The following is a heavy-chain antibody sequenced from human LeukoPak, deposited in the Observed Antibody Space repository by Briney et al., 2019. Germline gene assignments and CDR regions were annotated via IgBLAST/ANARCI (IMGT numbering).Heavy chain of an antibody. J-gene: IGHJ3*02. V-gene: IGHV3-49*04. D-gene: IGHD2-2*02. Sequence: PGGSLRLSCTASGFTFGDYAMSWVRQAPGKGLEWVGFIRSKAYGGTTEYAASVKGRFTISRDDSKSIAYLQMNSLKTEDTAVYYCTRAGFCSSTSCYIPDAFDIWGHGTMVTVSS. CDR3: TRAGFCSSTSCYIPDAFDI. CDR1: GFTFGDYA. CDR2: IRSKAYGGTT.